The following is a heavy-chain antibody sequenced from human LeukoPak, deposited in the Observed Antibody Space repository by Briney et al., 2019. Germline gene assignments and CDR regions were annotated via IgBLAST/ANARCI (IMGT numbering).Heavy chain of an antibody. D-gene: IGHD2-2*01. CDR2: IWYDGSNK. Sequence: GGSLRLSCVASGFKFSDYGMHWVRQAPGKGLEWVTIIWYDGSNKYYADSVKGRFTISRDNSKNTLYLQMNSLRAEDTAVYYCARDPYGVVVVPAASPPDYWGQGTLVTVSS. V-gene: IGHV3-30*02. CDR1: GFKFSDYG. J-gene: IGHJ4*02. CDR3: ARDPYGVVVVPAASPPDY.